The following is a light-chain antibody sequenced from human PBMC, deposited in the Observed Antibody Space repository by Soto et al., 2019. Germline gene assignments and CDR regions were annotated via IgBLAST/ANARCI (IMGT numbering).Light chain of an antibody. CDR1: QNISSY. Sequence: EIVLTQSPGTLSVAPGKRATLSGRGSQNISSYLIWYQQKPGQAHRLLIYDVSNRATGIPDRFSGSGSGTDFTLPISRLEPEDFAVYYCQQRSNWPRTFGQGTKVDIK. J-gene: IGKJ1*01. V-gene: IGKV3-11*01. CDR3: QQRSNWPRT. CDR2: DVS.